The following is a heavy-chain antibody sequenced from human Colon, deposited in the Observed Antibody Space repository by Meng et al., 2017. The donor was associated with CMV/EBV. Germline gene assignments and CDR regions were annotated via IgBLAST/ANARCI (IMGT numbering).Heavy chain of an antibody. CDR2: IYYSGST. J-gene: IGHJ3*02. Sequence: SETLSLTCTVSGGSISSSSYYWSWIRQPPGKGLEWIGSIYYSGSTYYNPSLKSRVTISVDTSKNQFSLKLSSVTAADTAVYYCARHGRYCSSTSCYTFDIWGQGTMVTVSS. D-gene: IGHD2-2*02. V-gene: IGHV4-39*01. CDR1: GGSISSSSYY. CDR3: ARHGRYCSSTSCYTFDI.